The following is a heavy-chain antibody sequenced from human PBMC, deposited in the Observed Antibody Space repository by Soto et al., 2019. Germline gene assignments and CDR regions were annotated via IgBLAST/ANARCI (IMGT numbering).Heavy chain of an antibody. J-gene: IGHJ4*02. Sequence: SETLSLTCAVYGGSFSGYYWSWIRQPPGKGLEWIGEINHSGSTNYNPSLKSRVTISVDTSKNQFSLKLSSVTAADTAVYYCARGGMITFGGVIVLFDYWGQGTLVTVAS. D-gene: IGHD3-16*02. CDR2: INHSGST. CDR1: GGSFSGYY. V-gene: IGHV4-34*01. CDR3: ARGGMITFGGVIVLFDY.